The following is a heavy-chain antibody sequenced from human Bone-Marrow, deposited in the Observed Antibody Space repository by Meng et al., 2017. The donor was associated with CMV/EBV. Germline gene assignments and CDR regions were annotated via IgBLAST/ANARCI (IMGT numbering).Heavy chain of an antibody. CDR1: GGTFSSYT. J-gene: IGHJ4*02. V-gene: IGHV1-69*04. CDR3: ARDRLYSSGWFGY. Sequence: EASGGTFSSYTISWVRQAPGQGLEWMGRIIPILGIANYAQKFQGRVTITADKSTSTAYMELSSLRSEDTAVYYCARDRLYSSGWFGYWGQGTLVTVSS. D-gene: IGHD6-19*01. CDR2: IIPILGIA.